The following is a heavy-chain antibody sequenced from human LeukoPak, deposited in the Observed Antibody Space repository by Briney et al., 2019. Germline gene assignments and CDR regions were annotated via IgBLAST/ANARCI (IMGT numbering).Heavy chain of an antibody. D-gene: IGHD2-8*01. V-gene: IGHV1-69*02. Sequence: SVKVSCKASGGTFSSYTISWVRQAPGQGLEWMGRIIPILGIANYAQKFQGRVTITADKSTSTAYMELSSLRSEDTAVYYCARTGYCTNGVCYAHYYYYYMDVWGKGTTVAVSS. CDR3: ARTGYCTNGVCYAHYYYYYMDV. J-gene: IGHJ6*03. CDR2: IIPILGIA. CDR1: GGTFSSYT.